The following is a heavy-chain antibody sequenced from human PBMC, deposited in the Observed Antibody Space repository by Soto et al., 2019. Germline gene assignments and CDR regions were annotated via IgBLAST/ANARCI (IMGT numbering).Heavy chain of an antibody. V-gene: IGHV4-4*02. CDR2: IYHSGST. CDR1: SGSISSSNW. D-gene: IGHD3-16*02. Sequence: QVQLQESGPGLVKPSGTLSLTCAVSSGSISSSNWWSWVRQPPGKGLEWIGEIYHSGSTNYNPSLKSRVTISGDKSKNQFSLKLSSVTAADTAVYYCARDRGGSYRKFDYWGQGTLVTVSS. J-gene: IGHJ4*02. CDR3: ARDRGGSYRKFDY.